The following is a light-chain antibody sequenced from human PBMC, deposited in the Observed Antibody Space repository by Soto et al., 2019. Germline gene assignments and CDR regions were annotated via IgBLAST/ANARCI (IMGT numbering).Light chain of an antibody. CDR1: SSDVGGYNY. J-gene: IGLJ1*01. CDR2: EVS. V-gene: IGLV2-14*01. CDR3: ISYTSSSTSYV. Sequence: LTQPASVSGSPGQSITISCTGTSSDVGGYNYVAWYQQHPGKVPRLMIYEVSNRPSGVSNRFSGSKSGSTASLTISGRQAEDEADYYCISYTSSSTSYVFGTGTKV.